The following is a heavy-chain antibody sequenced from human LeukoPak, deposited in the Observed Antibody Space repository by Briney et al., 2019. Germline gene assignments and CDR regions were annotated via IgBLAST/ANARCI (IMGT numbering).Heavy chain of an antibody. D-gene: IGHD3-10*01. CDR1: GFTFSSYA. J-gene: IGHJ4*02. Sequence: GGSLRLSCAASGFTFSSYAMHWVRQAPGKGLEWVSVIYSGGSTYYADSVKGRFTISRDNSKNTLYLQMNSLRVEDTAVYYCARELWNWGQGTLVTVSS. CDR2: IYSGGST. CDR3: ARELWN. V-gene: IGHV3-53*01.